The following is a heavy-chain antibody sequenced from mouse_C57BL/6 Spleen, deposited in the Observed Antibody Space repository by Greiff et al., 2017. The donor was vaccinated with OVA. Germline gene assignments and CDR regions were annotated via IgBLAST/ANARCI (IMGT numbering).Heavy chain of an antibody. V-gene: IGHV5-4*01. CDR1: GFTFSSYA. CDR2: ISDGGSYT. Sequence: EVKLMESGGGLVKPGGSLKLSCAASGFTFSSYAMSWVRQTPEKRLEWVATISDGGSYTYYPDNVKGRFTISRDNAKNNLYLQMSHLKSEDTAMYYCARDRDYCNFLSYWYFDFWGTGTTVTVSS. CDR3: ARDRDYCNFLSYWYFDF. D-gene: IGHD2-1*01. J-gene: IGHJ1*03.